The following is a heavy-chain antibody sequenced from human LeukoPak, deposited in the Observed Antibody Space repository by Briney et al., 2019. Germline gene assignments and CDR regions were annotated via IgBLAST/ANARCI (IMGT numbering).Heavy chain of an antibody. D-gene: IGHD2-15*01. CDR1: GLTFSSYA. CDR3: ARDRCSGGSCYYFDY. CDR2: ISGSGGST. Sequence: GGSLRLSCAASGLTFSSYAMSWARQAPGKGLEWVSAISGSGGSTYYADSVKGRFTISRDNSKNTLYLQMNSLRAEDTAVYYCARDRCSGGSCYYFDYWGQGTLVTVSS. V-gene: IGHV3-23*01. J-gene: IGHJ4*02.